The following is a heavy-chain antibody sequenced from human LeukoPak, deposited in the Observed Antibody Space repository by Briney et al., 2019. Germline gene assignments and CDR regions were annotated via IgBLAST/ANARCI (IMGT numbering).Heavy chain of an antibody. D-gene: IGHD3-22*01. J-gene: IGHJ4*02. CDR1: GYTFTDYY. CDR2: INPSGGST. CDR3: ARAGGYYLGYFDL. Sequence: ASVKVSCKASGYTFTDYYIHWVRQAPVQGLEWMGVINPSGGSTTYAQKFQGRLTMTRDTSTSTVYMELSSLRSEDTATHFRARAGGYYLGYFDLWGQGTLVTVSS. V-gene: IGHV1-46*01.